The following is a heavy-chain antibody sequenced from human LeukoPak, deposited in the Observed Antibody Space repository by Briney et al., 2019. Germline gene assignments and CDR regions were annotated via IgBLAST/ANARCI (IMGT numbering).Heavy chain of an antibody. CDR2: ISGGNHI. V-gene: IGHV3-69-1*02. CDR3: TREDCDNVRCYGASDA. CDR1: GFTFSSYA. D-gene: IGHD2-2*01. J-gene: IGHJ5*02. Sequence: GGSLRLSCGASGFTFSSYAMSWVRQAPGKGLEWVSSISGGNHIYYADSVKDRFTISRDNARNSLSLQMNALRAEDTAVYYCTREDCDNVRCYGASDAWGQGTLVTVSS.